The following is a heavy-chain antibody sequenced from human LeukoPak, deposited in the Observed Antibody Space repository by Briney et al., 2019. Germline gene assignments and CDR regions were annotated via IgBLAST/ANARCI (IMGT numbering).Heavy chain of an antibody. Sequence: GGSLRLSCAASGFTFSILDMSWVRQAPGKGLEWVSAISGNGGRTYYADSVKGRFTISRDNSKNTLYLQMNSLRAEDTAVYYCATYSSLNRREFQYWGQGTLLTVSS. D-gene: IGHD3-22*01. V-gene: IGHV3-23*01. CDR3: ATYSSLNRREFQY. J-gene: IGHJ1*01. CDR1: GFTFSILD. CDR2: ISGNGGRT.